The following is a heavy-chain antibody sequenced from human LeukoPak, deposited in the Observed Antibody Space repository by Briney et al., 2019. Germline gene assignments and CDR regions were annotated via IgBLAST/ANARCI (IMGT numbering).Heavy chain of an antibody. D-gene: IGHD1-7*01. CDR1: GGSFSGYY. Sequence: SETLSLTCAVYGGSFSGYYWSWIRQPPGKGLEWIGEINHSGSTNYNPSLKSRVTISVDTSKNQFSLKLSSVTAADTAVYYCARGQLRGWFDPWGQGTLVTVSS. CDR3: ARGQLRGWFDP. V-gene: IGHV4-34*01. J-gene: IGHJ5*02. CDR2: INHSGST.